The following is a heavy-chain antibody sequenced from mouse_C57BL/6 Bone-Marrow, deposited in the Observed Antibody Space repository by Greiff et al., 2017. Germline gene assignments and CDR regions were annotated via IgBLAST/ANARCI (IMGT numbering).Heavy chain of an antibody. CDR2: INPNNGGT. D-gene: IGHD2-4*01. CDR1: GYTFTDYN. V-gene: IGHV1-22*01. Sequence: EVKVVESGPELVKPGASVKMSCKASGYTFTDYNMHWVKQSHGKSLEWIGYINPNNGGTSYNQKFKGKATLTVNKSSSTAYMELRSLTSEDSAVYYCARGDDYEYFDYWGQGTTLTVSS. CDR3: ARGDDYEYFDY. J-gene: IGHJ2*01.